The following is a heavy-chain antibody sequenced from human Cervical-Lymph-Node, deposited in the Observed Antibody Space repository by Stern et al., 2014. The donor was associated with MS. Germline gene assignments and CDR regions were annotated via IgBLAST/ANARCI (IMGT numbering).Heavy chain of an antibody. J-gene: IGHJ5*02. CDR3: AKLRDTDRGGLRYLDWFENWFDP. V-gene: IGHV5-51*01. D-gene: IGHD3-9*01. Sequence: EVQLEESGAEVRKPGESLKISCKGSGYSFSNNWIAWVRQMPGKGLEWMGIIYPGDSDTRYSPSFQGQVTMSADKSISTAYLQWSSLKASDTGMYYCAKLRDTDRGGLRYLDWFENWFDPWGQGTLVTVSS. CDR1: GYSFSNNW. CDR2: IYPGDSDT.